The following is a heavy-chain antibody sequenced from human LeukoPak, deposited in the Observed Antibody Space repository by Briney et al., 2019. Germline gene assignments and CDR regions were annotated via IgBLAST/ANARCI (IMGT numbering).Heavy chain of an antibody. CDR3: ARDKALNC. V-gene: IGHV3-48*04. Sequence: PGGSLRLSCAASGVTFSSYTMNWVRQAPGKGLEWLSYISSRGSSIYYADSVKGRFTISRDNAKNSLFLQMNSLRAEDTAVYFCARDKALNCWGQGTPVTVSS. CDR2: ISSRGSSI. CDR1: GVTFSSYT. J-gene: IGHJ4*02.